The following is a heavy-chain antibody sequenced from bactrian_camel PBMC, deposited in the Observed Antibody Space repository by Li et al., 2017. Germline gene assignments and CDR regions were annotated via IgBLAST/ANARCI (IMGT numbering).Heavy chain of an antibody. CDR2: IDSADST. Sequence: QLVESGGGSVETGGSLNLSCTVSGYTTGNCMDWWRQAPGEEREAVASIDSADSTTYSIAVRGRFIISHDNAKNTVYLQMNNLKVVDTAVYYCATGFYDKTYPNRGQGTQVTVS. V-gene: IGHV3S53*01. CDR3: ATGFYDKTYPN. J-gene: IGHJ4*01. D-gene: IGHD3*01. CDR1: GYTTGNC.